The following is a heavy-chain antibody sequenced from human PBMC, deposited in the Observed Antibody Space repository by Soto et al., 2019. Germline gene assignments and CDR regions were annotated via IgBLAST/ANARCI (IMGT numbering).Heavy chain of an antibody. CDR1: GYTFTSYG. CDR2: ISAYNGNT. D-gene: IGHD6-19*01. V-gene: IGHV1-18*01. Sequence: ASVKVSCKASGYTFTSYGISWVRQAPGQGLEWMGWISAYNGNTNYAQKLQGRVTMTTDTSTSTAYMELRSLRSDDTAVYYCARGDFGSGWDNDAFDIWGQGTMVTVSS. CDR3: ARGDFGSGWDNDAFDI. J-gene: IGHJ3*02.